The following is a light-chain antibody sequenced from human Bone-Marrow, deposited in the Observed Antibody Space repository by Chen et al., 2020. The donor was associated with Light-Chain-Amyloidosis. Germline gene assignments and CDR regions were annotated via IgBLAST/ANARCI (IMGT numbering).Light chain of an antibody. J-gene: IGLJ2*01. Sequence: SYVLTQPSSVSVAPGQTATIACGGNNIGSTSVHWYQQTPGQAPVLVIYDDSDRPSGIPERFSGSISAHTATLTISRVEAGDEAAYYWRVGDNTRDAEAVFGGGTKLTVL. CDR2: DDS. CDR1: NIGSTS. V-gene: IGLV3-21*02. CDR3: RVGDNTRDAEAV.